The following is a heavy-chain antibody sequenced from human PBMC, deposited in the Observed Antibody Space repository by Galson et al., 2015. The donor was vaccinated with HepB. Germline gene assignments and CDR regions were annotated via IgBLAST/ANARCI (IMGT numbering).Heavy chain of an antibody. J-gene: IGHJ3*02. Sequence: SLRLSCAASGFTVSGYYMSWVRQVPGKGLEWVSVIYSGGTTYYADSVKGRFTISRDSSKNMLYLQMNGLRAEDTAVYYCAREGRSDAFDIWGQGTMVTVSS. CDR1: GFTVSGYY. CDR2: IYSGGTT. CDR3: AREGRSDAFDI. V-gene: IGHV3-53*01.